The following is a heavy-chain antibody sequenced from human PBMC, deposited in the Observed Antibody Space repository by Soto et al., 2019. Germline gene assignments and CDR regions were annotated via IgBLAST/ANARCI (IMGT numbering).Heavy chain of an antibody. V-gene: IGHV3-23*01. D-gene: IGHD3-22*01. CDR3: ANRNYYAKSGYTYPYFDF. CDR1: GFTFSNYD. CDR2: INASGGST. J-gene: IGHJ4*02. Sequence: EVQLLESGGGLVPPGGPLRLSCAASGFTFSNYDMSWVGQAQGKGLDWVSTINASGGSTFYADSVKGRFTISRDISKNTVYLQMNSLRVEDTAVYYCANRNYYAKSGYTYPYFDFWGQGSLVTVSS.